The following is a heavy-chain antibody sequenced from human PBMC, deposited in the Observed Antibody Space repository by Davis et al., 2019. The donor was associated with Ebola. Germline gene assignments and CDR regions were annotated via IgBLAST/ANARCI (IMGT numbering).Heavy chain of an antibody. CDR2: TYYRSKWYN. V-gene: IGHV6-1*01. J-gene: IGHJ4*02. CDR1: GDSVSTNSAA. D-gene: IGHD2-2*01. CDR3: ARDYYCSISGCIFDY. Sequence: HSQTLSLTCAISGDSVSTNSAAWNWIRQSPSRGLEWLGRTYYRSKWYNDYAVFVKGRITINPDTSKNQFSLQLNSVTPEDTAVYYCARDYYCSISGCIFDYWGQGTLVTVSS.